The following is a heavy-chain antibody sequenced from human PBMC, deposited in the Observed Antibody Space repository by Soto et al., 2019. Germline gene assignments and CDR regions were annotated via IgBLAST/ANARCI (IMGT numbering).Heavy chain of an antibody. V-gene: IGHV3-64D*06. D-gene: IGHD3-9*01. CDR3: VKVSTFYDILTGYYSTNFFDP. CDR2: ISSDGDIT. CDR1: GVTFSEYS. Sequence: GGSLRLSCSASGVTFSEYSMHWVRQAPGKGLQYVSTISSDGDITYYADSVKGRFTISRDNSKNTLYLQMNSLRPEDTAVYYCVKVSTFYDILTGYYSTNFFDPWGQGTLVTVSS. J-gene: IGHJ5*02.